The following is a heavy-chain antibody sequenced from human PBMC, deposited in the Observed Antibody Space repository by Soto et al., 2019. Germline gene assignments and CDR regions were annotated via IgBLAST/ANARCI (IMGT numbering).Heavy chain of an antibody. CDR3: ARLGGFGEIDY. CDR1: GGSISSGDYY. Sequence: PSETLSLTCTVSGGSISSGDYYWSWIRQPPGKGLEWIGYIYYSGSTNYNPSLKSRVTISVDTSKNQFSLKLSSVTAADTAVYYCARLGGFGEIDYWGQGTLVTVSS. CDR2: IYYSGST. D-gene: IGHD3-10*01. J-gene: IGHJ4*02. V-gene: IGHV4-30-4*01.